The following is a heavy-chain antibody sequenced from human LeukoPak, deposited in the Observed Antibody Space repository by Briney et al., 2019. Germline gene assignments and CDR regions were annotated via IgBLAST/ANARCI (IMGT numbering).Heavy chain of an antibody. V-gene: IGHV3-74*01. Sequence: PGGSLRLSCAASGFTFSSYWMHWVRQAPGKGLVWVSRINSDGSSTSYADSVKGRFTISRDNSKNTLYLQMNSLRAEDTAVYYCASSGDSGWYYDYYYGMDVWGQGTTVTVSS. D-gene: IGHD6-19*01. J-gene: IGHJ6*02. CDR3: ASSGDSGWYYDYYYGMDV. CDR2: INSDGSST. CDR1: GFTFSSYW.